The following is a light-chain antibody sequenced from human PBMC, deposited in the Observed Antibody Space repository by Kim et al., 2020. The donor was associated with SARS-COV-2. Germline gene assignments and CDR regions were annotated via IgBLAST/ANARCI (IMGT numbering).Light chain of an antibody. Sequence: DIQMTQSPSSLAASVGDRVTIACRTSQSISTYLNWYQQKPGKAPKLLIYAASSLQSGVPSRFSGSGFGTDFILTISSLQSEDFATYYCQQSHTTPLLTFGGGTKLEI. CDR1: QSISTY. V-gene: IGKV1-39*01. CDR3: QQSHTTPLLT. CDR2: AAS. J-gene: IGKJ4*01.